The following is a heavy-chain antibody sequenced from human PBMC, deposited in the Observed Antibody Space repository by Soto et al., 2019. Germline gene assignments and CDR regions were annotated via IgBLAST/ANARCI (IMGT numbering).Heavy chain of an antibody. Sequence: SVNVSCKASGGTFSSYAISWVRQAPGQGLEWMGGIIPIFGTANYAQKFQGRVTITADESTSTAYMELSSLRSEDTAVYYCAREGPYSRGYYFDYWGQGTMVTVYS. CDR3: AREGPYSRGYYFDY. CDR2: IIPIFGTA. V-gene: IGHV1-69*13. D-gene: IGHD6-25*01. CDR1: GGTFSSYA. J-gene: IGHJ4*02.